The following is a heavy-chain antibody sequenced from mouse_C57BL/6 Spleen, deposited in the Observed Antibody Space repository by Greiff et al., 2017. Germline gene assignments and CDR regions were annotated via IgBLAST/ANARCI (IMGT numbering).Heavy chain of an antibody. J-gene: IGHJ2*01. Sequence: EVQLQESGPVLVKPGASVKMSCKASGYTFTDYYMNWVKQSHGKSLEWIGVINPYNGGTSYNQKFKGKATLTVDKSSSTAYMERNSLTSEDSAVYYCARRDSAGYGFDYWGQGTTLTVSS. CDR3: ARRDSAGYGFDY. CDR2: INPYNGGT. CDR1: GYTFTDYY. D-gene: IGHD3-2*02. V-gene: IGHV1-19*01.